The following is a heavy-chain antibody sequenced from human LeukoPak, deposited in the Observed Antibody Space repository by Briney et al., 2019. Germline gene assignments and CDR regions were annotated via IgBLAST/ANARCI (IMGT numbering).Heavy chain of an antibody. CDR1: GYTFTIYG. J-gene: IGHJ6*02. CDR3: ARSSNINYYYGMDV. Sequence: ASVNVSCKASGYTFTIYGISWVRQAPGQGLEWMGWISAYNGNTNYAQKLQGRVTMTTDTSTSTAYVELRSLRSDDTAVYYCARSSNINYYYGMDVWGQGTTVTVSS. V-gene: IGHV1-18*01. CDR2: ISAYNGNT. D-gene: IGHD2/OR15-2a*01.